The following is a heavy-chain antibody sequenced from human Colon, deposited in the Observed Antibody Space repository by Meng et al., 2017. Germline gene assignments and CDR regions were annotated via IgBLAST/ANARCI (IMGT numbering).Heavy chain of an antibody. J-gene: IGHJ4*02. Sequence: GESLKISCKGSGYSFSSYWIGWVRQMPGKGPEWVGNIFPADSDTRYSPSLQGQVTISVDKSISTAYLKWSSLEASDSAIYYCARLRDYGDDRAFAYWGPGTLVTVSS. D-gene: IGHD4/OR15-4a*01. CDR2: IFPADSDT. V-gene: IGHV5-51*01. CDR1: GYSFSSYW. CDR3: ARLRDYGDDRAFAY.